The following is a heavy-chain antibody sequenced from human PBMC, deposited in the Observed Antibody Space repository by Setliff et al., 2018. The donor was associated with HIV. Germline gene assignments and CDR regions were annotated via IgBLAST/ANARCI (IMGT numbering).Heavy chain of an antibody. CDR1: VGSFSGYY. CDR3: ARDEGVVAATETYYYNGLDV. D-gene: IGHD2-15*01. CDR2: IYYSGST. J-gene: IGHJ6*02. Sequence: TLSLTCAVDVGSFSGYYWSWIRQPPGKGLEWIGCIYYSGSTYYNPSLKSRITISVDTSKNQFSLTMNSVTAADTAVYYCARDEGVVAATETYYYNGLDVWGQGTTVTVSS. V-gene: IGHV4-34*09.